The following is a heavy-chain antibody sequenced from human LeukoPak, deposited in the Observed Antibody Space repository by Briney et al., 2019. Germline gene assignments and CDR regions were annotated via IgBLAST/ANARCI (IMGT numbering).Heavy chain of an antibody. CDR2: ISYDGSNK. CDR3: ARAPVPAAIHDWFDP. D-gene: IGHD2-2*01. Sequence: GGSLGLSCAASGFTFSSYAMHWVRQAPGKGLEWVAVISYDGSNKYYADSVKGRFTISRDNSKNTLYLQMNSLRAGDTAVYYCARAPVPAAIHDWFDPWGQGTLVTVSS. CDR1: GFTFSSYA. V-gene: IGHV3-30-3*01. J-gene: IGHJ5*02.